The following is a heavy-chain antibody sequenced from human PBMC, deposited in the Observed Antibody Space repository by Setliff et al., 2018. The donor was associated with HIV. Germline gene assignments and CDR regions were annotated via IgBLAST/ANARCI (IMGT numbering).Heavy chain of an antibody. V-gene: IGHV1-69*10. CDR2: IIPILGIA. J-gene: IGHJ3*02. CDR1: GGTFSSYA. CDR3: ARVVLKMRSGSYYMLYAFDI. Sequence: RASVKVSCKASGGTFSSYAISWVRQAPGQGLEWMGGIIPILGIANYAQKFQGRVTITTDESTSTAYMELSSLRSEDTAVYYCARVVLKMRSGSYYMLYAFDIWGQGTMVTVSS. D-gene: IGHD1-26*01.